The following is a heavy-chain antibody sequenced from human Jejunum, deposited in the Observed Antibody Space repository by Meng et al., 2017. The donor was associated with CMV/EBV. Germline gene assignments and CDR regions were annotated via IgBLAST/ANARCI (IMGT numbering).Heavy chain of an antibody. V-gene: IGHV3-7*01. Sequence: CAASGFTFRNYWMTWVRQAQGKGLEWVANIKEDGSEMYYVDSVKGRFTISRDNTKNSLYLQMISLRAEDTAVYYCARDGGRKEDYWGQGTLVTVSS. D-gene: IGHD3-16*01. CDR2: IKEDGSEM. CDR1: GFTFRNYW. CDR3: ARDGGRKEDY. J-gene: IGHJ4*02.